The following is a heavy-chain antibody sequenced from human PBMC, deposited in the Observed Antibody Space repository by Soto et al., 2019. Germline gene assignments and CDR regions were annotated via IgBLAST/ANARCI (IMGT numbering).Heavy chain of an antibody. CDR1: GFTFSSYA. D-gene: IGHD6-19*01. CDR2: ISSNGGST. CDR3: VKSVPVAGLYYYYGMDV. Sequence: GGSLRLSCSASGFTFSSYAMHWVRQAPGKGLEYVSAISSNGGSTYYADSVKGRFTISRDNSKNTLYLQMSSLRAEDTAVYYCVKSVPVAGLYYYYGMDVWGQGTTVTVSS. V-gene: IGHV3-64D*08. J-gene: IGHJ6*02.